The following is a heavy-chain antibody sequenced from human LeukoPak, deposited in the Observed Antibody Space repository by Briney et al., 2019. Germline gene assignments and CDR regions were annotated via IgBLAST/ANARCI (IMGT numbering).Heavy chain of an antibody. CDR3: ARDLGQWLVRGWFDP. D-gene: IGHD6-19*01. J-gene: IGHJ5*02. CDR2: ISSSSNYI. Sequence: PGGSLRLSCAASGFTFSSYSMNWVRQAPGKGLEWVSSISSSSNYIYYADSVKGRFTISRDNAKNSLNLQMNSLRSEDTAVYYCARDLGQWLVRGWFDPWGQGTLVTVSS. V-gene: IGHV3-21*04. CDR1: GFTFSSYS.